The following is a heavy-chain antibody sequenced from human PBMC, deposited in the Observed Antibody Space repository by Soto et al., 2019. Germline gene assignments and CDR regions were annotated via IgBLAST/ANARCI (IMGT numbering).Heavy chain of an antibody. CDR3: ARDGSDTWNYYYGLDV. V-gene: IGHV3-30-3*01. CDR2: ISYDGSNK. Sequence: SLRLSCAASGFIFSSCAMHWVRQAPGKGLEWVAVISYDGSNKQYTDAVKGRFTISRDNSKNTLYLQMNSLRVDDTAVYYCARDGSDTWNYYYGLDVWGQGTTVTVS. D-gene: IGHD3-10*01. J-gene: IGHJ6*02. CDR1: GFIFSSCA.